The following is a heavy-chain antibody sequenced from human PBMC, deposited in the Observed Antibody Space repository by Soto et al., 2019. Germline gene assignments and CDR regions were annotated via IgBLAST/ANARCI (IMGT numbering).Heavy chain of an antibody. Sequence: TLSLTCAISGDSVSSNSAAWNWIRQSPSRGLEWLGRTYYRSKWYNDYAVSVKSRITINPDTSKNQFSLQLNSVTPEDTAVYYCARANLTYYDFWSGYYYYYGMDVWGQGTTVTVSS. CDR1: GDSVSSNSAA. CDR3: ARANLTYYDFWSGYYYYYGMDV. CDR2: TYYRSKWYN. J-gene: IGHJ6*02. D-gene: IGHD3-3*01. V-gene: IGHV6-1*01.